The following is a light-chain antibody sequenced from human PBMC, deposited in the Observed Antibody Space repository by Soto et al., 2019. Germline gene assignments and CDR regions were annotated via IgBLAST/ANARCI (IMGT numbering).Light chain of an antibody. J-gene: IGKJ1*01. CDR3: QQSCTSPWT. Sequence: DIQVTQSPSSLSASVGDRVTITCRASQSIRRCLNWYQHKPGKAPMLLIYSSSSLQSGVPSRFGGSGSGADFTLTISSLQPEDFATYYCQQSCTSPWTFGQGTKVEIK. V-gene: IGKV1-39*01. CDR1: QSIRRC. CDR2: SSS.